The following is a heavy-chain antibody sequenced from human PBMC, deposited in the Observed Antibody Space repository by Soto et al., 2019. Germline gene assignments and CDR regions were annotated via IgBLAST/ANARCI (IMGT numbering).Heavy chain of an antibody. CDR3: ARDGREASGMDV. CDR2: IYYRGST. D-gene: IGHD1-26*01. Sequence: TLSLTCTVSGGSISSHYWSWVRQAPGKGLEWIGHIYYRGSTTYNPSLRSRSTISVDTSNNQFSLKLNSVTTADTAVYYCARDGREASGMDVWGQGTKVTVSS. CDR1: GGSISSHY. J-gene: IGHJ6*02. V-gene: IGHV4-59*11.